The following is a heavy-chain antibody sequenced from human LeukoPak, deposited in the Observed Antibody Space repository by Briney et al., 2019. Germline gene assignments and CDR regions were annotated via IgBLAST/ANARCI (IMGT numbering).Heavy chain of an antibody. CDR1: GYTFTSYA. CDR3: ASDWEGSFDP. D-gene: IGHD3-9*01. J-gene: IGHJ5*02. Sequence: GASVKVSFKACGYTFTSYAINWVRQATGQGLEWMGWMNPNSGNTGYAQKFRGRATMTRNTSISTAYMELSSLRSEDTAVYYCASDWEGSFDPWGQGTLVTVSS. CDR2: MNPNSGNT. V-gene: IGHV1-8*01.